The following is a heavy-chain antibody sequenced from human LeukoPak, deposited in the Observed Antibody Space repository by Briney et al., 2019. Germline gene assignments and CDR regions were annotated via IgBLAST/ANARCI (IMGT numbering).Heavy chain of an antibody. J-gene: IGHJ6*02. Sequence: SETLSLTCTVSGGSISSSSYYWGWIRQPPGKELEWIGSIYSGGSSYYNPSLKSRVTISVDTSNNQFSLKVNSVTAAGTAVYYCARDAGHQLSRRNYYAMDVWGQGTTVTVSS. CDR3: ARDAGHQLSRRNYYAMDV. CDR1: GGSISSSSYY. CDR2: IYSGGSS. D-gene: IGHD1-1*01. V-gene: IGHV4-39*07.